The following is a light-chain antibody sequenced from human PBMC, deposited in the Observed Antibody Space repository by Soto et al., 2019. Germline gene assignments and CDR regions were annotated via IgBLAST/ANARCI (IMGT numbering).Light chain of an antibody. Sequence: EIVMTQSPATLSVSPGERATLSCRASQSVSSNLAWYQQTPGQAPRLLIFGASTRATGIPARFSGSGSGTEFTRTISRLQSEEFAVYYGQQYNNWPPSITGGQGTRREIK. CDR3: QQYNNWPPSIT. J-gene: IGKJ5*01. V-gene: IGKV3-15*01. CDR1: QSVSSN. CDR2: GAS.